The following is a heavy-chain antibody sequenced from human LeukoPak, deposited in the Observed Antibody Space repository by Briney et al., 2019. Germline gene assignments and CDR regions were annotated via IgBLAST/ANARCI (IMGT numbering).Heavy chain of an antibody. V-gene: IGHV3-21*01. CDR1: GFTLSNYE. D-gene: IGHD2-2*01. J-gene: IGHJ5*02. Sequence: GGSLRLSCAASGFTLSNYEMNWVRQAPGKGLEWVSSISTSSCYIYYKDSVRGRFTISRDDAKNSLYLEMNSLRAEDTAVYYCARAGCSSSTCYLRRSWFDPWGQGTLVTVSS. CDR3: ARAGCSSSTCYLRRSWFDP. CDR2: ISTSSCYI.